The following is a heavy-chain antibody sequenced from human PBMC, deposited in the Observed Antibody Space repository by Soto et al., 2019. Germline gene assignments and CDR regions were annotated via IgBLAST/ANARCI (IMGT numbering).Heavy chain of an antibody. V-gene: IGHV3-30*18. CDR3: VKDQDCRKSDCYRPFVL. D-gene: IGHD3-16*02. J-gene: IGHJ4*02. Sequence: GGSLRLSCAASGFDFSTYVMHWVRQAPGKGLDWVAIISDEGSDKDYAESVRGRITISRDNSRNTVYLQLYSLRVEDTAVYYCVKDQDCRKSDCYRPFVLWGQGTQVTVSS. CDR2: ISDEGSDK. CDR1: GFDFSTYV.